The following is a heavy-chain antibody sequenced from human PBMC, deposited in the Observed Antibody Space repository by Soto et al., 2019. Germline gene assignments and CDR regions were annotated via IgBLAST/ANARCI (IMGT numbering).Heavy chain of an antibody. J-gene: IGHJ4*02. Sequence: QVQLVQYGAEVKKPGASVKVSCKASGYTCTSYGISWVRQARGQGLEWMGWISAYNGNTNYAQKLQGRVTMTTDTSTSTAYMELRSLRSDDTAVYYCASLYSSGWPFDYWGQGTLVTVSS. CDR2: ISAYNGNT. V-gene: IGHV1-18*01. CDR3: ASLYSSGWPFDY. D-gene: IGHD6-19*01. CDR1: GYTCTSYG.